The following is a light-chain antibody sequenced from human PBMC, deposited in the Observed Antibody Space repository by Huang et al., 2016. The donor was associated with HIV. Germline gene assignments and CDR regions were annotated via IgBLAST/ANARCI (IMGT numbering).Light chain of an antibody. CDR2: GSS. CDR3: QQYNTSPRT. Sequence: MTQSPSTLSVSPGESATLSCRARQSVFKNLACYQQKPGQGPKLLIYGSSTRAAGIPARFSGSGSGTDFTLTISSLQSEDFAVYYCQQYNTSPRTFGQGTKVEV. V-gene: IGKV3-15*01. J-gene: IGKJ1*01. CDR1: QSVFKN.